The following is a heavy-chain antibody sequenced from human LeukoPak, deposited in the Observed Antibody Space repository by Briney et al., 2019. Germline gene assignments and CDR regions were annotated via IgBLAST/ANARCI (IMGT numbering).Heavy chain of an antibody. CDR2: ISSTSSTI. J-gene: IGHJ3*02. CDR1: GFTVSSNY. Sequence: GGSLRLSCAASGFTVSSNYMSWVRQAPGKGLEWLSYISSTSSTIFYADSVKGRFTISRDNAKNSLFLQMNRLRVEDTAMYYCARGSNAFAIWGQGTMVTVSS. CDR3: ARGSNAFAI. V-gene: IGHV3-48*04.